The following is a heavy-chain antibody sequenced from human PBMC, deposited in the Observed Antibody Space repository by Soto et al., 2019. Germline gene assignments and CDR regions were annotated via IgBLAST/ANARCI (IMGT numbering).Heavy chain of an antibody. D-gene: IGHD3-10*01. CDR2: ISYDGSNK. Sequence: GGSLRLSCAASGFTFSSYGMHWVRQAPGKGLEWVAVISYDGSNKYYADSVKGRFTISRDNSKNTLYLQMNSLRAEDTAVYYCAKVANPLVLLWYEDWFDPWGQGTLVTVSS. CDR1: GFTFSSYG. V-gene: IGHV3-30*18. J-gene: IGHJ5*02. CDR3: AKVANPLVLLWYEDWFDP.